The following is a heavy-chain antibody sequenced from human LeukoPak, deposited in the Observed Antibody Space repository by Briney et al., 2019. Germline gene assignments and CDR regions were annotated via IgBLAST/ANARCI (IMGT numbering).Heavy chain of an antibody. Sequence: SETLSLTCTVSGVSISSGGYYWNWIRQHPGKGLEWIGYIYYSGSTYYNPPLKSRLTISVDTSKNQFSLKLTSLTAADTAVYYCATASPSFYYGSGSQYFDYWGQGTLVTVSS. D-gene: IGHD3-10*01. CDR2: IYYSGST. CDR1: GVSISSGGYY. J-gene: IGHJ4*02. CDR3: ATASPSFYYGSGSQYFDY. V-gene: IGHV4-31*03.